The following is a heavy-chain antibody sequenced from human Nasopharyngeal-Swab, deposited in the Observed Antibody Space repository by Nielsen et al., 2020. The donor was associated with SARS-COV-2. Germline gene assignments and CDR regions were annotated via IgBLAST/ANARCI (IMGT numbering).Heavy chain of an antibody. J-gene: IGHJ4*02. D-gene: IGHD1-26*01. CDR2: ISYGGSNK. CDR3: ARDRVSGSYVDY. Sequence: VRQAPGKGLEWVAVISYGGSNKYYADSVKGRFTISRDNSKNTLYLQMNSLRAEDTAVYYCARDRVSGSYVDYWGQGTLVTVSS. V-gene: IGHV3-30-3*01.